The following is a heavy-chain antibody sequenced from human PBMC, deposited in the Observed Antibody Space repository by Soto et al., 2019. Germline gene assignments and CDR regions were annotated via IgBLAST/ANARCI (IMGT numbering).Heavy chain of an antibody. CDR3: ARRTWRGRADY. D-gene: IGHD3-3*01. CDR1: GFPFSSYA. J-gene: IGHJ4*02. Sequence: AAGSLSRSWAASGFPFSSYAMSWVRHAPGKGLEWVSGIGGSGGDTFYADSVKGRFTVSRDNAENTLYLQLNSLRVEDSAIYYCARRTWRGRADYWGQGILVTVSS. V-gene: IGHV3-23*01. CDR2: IGGSGGDT.